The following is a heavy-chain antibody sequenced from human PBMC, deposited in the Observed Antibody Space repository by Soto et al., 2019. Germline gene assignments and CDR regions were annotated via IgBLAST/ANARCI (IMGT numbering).Heavy chain of an antibody. D-gene: IGHD5-12*01. CDR1: GFTFSGSA. CDR2: IRSKGNSYAT. J-gene: IGHJ6*02. V-gene: IGHV3-73*01. CDR3: TRHLDVDIVATIRGEYYYYGMDV. Sequence: GGSLRLSCAASGFTFSGSAMHWVRQASGKGLEWVGRIRSKGNSYATAYAASVKGRFTISRDDSKNTAYLQMNSLKTEDTAVYYCTRHLDVDIVATIRGEYYYYGMDVWGQGTTVTVSS.